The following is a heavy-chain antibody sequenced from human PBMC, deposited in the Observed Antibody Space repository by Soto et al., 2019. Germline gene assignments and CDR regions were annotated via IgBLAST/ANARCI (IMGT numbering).Heavy chain of an antibody. CDR3: VKDESINWYSGHFRH. Sequence: LRLSCAASGFTFDDYAMHWVRQVPGKGLEWVSGINWNSGSIGYGGSVKGRFAISRDNAKNSLHLQMNSLSAEDTAFYYCVKDESINWYSGHFRHWGQGTLVTVSS. V-gene: IGHV3-9*01. D-gene: IGHD6-13*01. CDR2: INWNSGSI. J-gene: IGHJ1*01. CDR1: GFTFDDYA.